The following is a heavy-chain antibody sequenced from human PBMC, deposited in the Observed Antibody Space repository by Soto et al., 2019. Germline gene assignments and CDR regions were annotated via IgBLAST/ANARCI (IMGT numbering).Heavy chain of an antibody. Sequence: VQLVESGGGVVQPGRSLRLSCAASGFTFSDYAMHWVRQAPGKGLEWVAVVSHDGRNTHYADSVKGRFTISRDSPKNTVSLEMTSLRAEATAVYYCAKGGRQWLVTSDFNYWGQGALVTVSS. V-gene: IGHV3-30*18. J-gene: IGHJ4*02. CDR3: AKGGRQWLVTSDFNY. D-gene: IGHD6-19*01. CDR2: VSHDGRNT. CDR1: GFTFSDYA.